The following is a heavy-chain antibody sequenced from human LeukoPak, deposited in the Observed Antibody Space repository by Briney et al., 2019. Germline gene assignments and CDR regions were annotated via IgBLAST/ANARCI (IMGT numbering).Heavy chain of an antibody. CDR1: GFTFSSYW. CDR3: ARDGRGGAFDY. V-gene: IGHV3-7*01. D-gene: IGHD1-26*01. Sequence: KAGGSLRLSCAASGFTFSSYWMSWVRQAPGKGLEWVANIKQDGSEQYYVDSVKGRFTISRDNAKNSLYLQMNSLRAEDTAVYYCARDGRGGAFDYWGQGTLVTVSS. CDR2: IKQDGSEQ. J-gene: IGHJ4*02.